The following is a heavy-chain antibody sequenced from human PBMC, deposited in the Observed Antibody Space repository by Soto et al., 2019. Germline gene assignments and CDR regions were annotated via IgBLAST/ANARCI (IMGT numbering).Heavy chain of an antibody. Sequence: ASVKVSCKASGYTFTSYDINWVRQATGQGLEWMGWMNPNSGNTGYAQKFQGRVTMTRNTSISTAYMELSSLRSEDTAVYYCARDADDYIWGSYRAIFDYWGQGTLVTVSS. CDR1: GYTFTSYD. CDR2: MNPNSGNT. J-gene: IGHJ4*02. V-gene: IGHV1-8*01. CDR3: ARDADDYIWGSYRAIFDY. D-gene: IGHD3-16*02.